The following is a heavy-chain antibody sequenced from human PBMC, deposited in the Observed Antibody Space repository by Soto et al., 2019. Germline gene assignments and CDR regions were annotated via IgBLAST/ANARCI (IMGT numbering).Heavy chain of an antibody. D-gene: IGHD2-21*02. CDR2: IYPGDSDT. CDR3: ARNLAYCGRHCHGLDC. J-gene: IGHJ4*02. V-gene: IGHV5-51*01. CDR1: EYSFSTYW. Sequence: GESLKISCKGSEYSFSTYWIAWVRQMPGKGLEWMGIIYPGDSDTRYSPSFQGQVTISADKSLSTAHLQWSSLKASDTAIYYCARNLAYCGRHCHGLDCWGQGTLVSVSS.